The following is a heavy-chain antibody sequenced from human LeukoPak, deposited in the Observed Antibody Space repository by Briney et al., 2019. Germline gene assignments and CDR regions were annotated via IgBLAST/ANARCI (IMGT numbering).Heavy chain of an antibody. CDR2: VNAGNGNK. V-gene: IGHV1-3*01. J-gene: IGHJ3*02. CDR3: ARELRYFDKVAFDI. CDR1: GYTFTSYA. Sequence: GASVKVSCKASGYTFTSYAMHWVRQAPGQRLEWMGWVNAGNGNKKYSQKFQGRVTMTRDMSTSTVYMELSSLRSEDTAVYYCARELRYFDKVAFDIWGQGTMVTVSS. D-gene: IGHD3-9*01.